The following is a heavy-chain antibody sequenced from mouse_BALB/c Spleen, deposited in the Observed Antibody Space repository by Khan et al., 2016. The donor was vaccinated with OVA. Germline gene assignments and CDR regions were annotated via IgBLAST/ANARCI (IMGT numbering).Heavy chain of an antibody. Sequence: QVQLKQSGAELMKPGASVKISCKATGYTFSSYWIEWVKQRPGHSLEWIGEILPGSGRNNYNEKFKGKATFTADTSSNTAYMQLSSLTSEDSAVYYGARGNYYGSSSWFGYWGQGTLVTVSA. J-gene: IGHJ3*01. CDR3: ARGNYYGSSSWFGY. CDR2: ILPGSGRN. D-gene: IGHD1-1*01. V-gene: IGHV1-9*01. CDR1: GYTFSSYW.